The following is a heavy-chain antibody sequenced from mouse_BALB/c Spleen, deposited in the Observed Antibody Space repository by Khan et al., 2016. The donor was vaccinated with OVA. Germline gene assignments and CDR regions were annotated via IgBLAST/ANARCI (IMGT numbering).Heavy chain of an antibody. CDR2: ISYSGVT. CDR3: ARGNYYGYYFDY. V-gene: IGHV3-2*02. J-gene: IGHJ2*01. Sequence: EVELVESGPGLVKPSQSLSLTCTVTGYSITSGYAWNWIRQFPGNKLEWMGYISYSGVTSYTPSLKSRISITRDTSKNQFFLQLTSVTTEDTATYYYARGNYYGYYFDYWGQGTTLTVSS. D-gene: IGHD1-1*01. CDR1: GYSITSGYA.